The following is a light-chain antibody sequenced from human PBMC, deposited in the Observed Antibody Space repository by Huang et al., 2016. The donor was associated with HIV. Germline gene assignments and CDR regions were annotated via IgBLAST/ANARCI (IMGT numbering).Light chain of an antibody. CDR1: QGLANY. CDR3: QQRGNWQLT. V-gene: IGKV3-11*01. J-gene: IGKJ4*01. CDR2: DAS. Sequence: EIVLTQSPATLSLSPGERATLSCRASQGLANYLAWYQQKPGQAPRLLIYDASNRATGIPARFRCSGSGTDFTLTISSLEPEDFAVYYCQQRGNWQLTFGGGTKVEIK.